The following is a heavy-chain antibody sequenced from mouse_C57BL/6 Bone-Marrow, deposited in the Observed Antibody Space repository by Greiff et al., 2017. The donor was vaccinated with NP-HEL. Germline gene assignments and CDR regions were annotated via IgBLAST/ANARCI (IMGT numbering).Heavy chain of an antibody. CDR2: ISYSGST. J-gene: IGHJ4*01. D-gene: IGHD2-2*01. Sequence: EVQLQESGPGLAKPSQTLSLTCSVTGYSITSDYWNWIRKFPGNKLEYMGYISYSGSTYYNPSLKSRISITRDTSKNQYYLQLNSVTTEYTATYYWARSPLWLRRNYYAMDYWGQGTSVTVSS. CDR3: ARSPLWLRRNYYAMDY. V-gene: IGHV3-8*01. CDR1: GYSITSDY.